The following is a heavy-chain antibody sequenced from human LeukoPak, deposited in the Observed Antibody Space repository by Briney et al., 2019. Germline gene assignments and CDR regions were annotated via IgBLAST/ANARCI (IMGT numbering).Heavy chain of an antibody. V-gene: IGHV4-34*01. Sequence: SETLSLTCAVYGGSFSGYYWSWIRQPPGKGLEWIGEINHSGSTNYNPSLKSRVTISVDTSKNQFSLKLSSVTAADTAVYYCARGFYGSGSYYNNWFDPWGQGTLVTVSS. CDR2: INHSGST. D-gene: IGHD3-10*01. J-gene: IGHJ5*02. CDR1: GGSFSGYY. CDR3: ARGFYGSGSYYNNWFDP.